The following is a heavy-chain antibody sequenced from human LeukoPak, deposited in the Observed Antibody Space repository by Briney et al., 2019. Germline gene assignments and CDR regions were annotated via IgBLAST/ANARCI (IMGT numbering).Heavy chain of an antibody. CDR1: GFTFTRCG. CDR2: INTNTGNP. V-gene: IGHV7-4-1*02. J-gene: IGHJ3*02. CDR3: ARDRYSYGYRPYAFDI. D-gene: IGHD5-18*01. Sequence: ASVKVSCKSSGFTFTRCGITWVRQAPGQGLEWMGWINTNTGNPTYAQGFTGRFVFSLDTSVSTAYLQISSLKAEDTAVYYCARDRYSYGYRPYAFDIWGQGTMVTVSS.